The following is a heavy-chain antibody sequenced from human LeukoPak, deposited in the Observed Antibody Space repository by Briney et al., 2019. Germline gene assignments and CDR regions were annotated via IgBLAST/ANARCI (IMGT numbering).Heavy chain of an antibody. CDR2: MNPNSGNT. D-gene: IGHD2-2*01. Sequence: GASVKVSCKASVYTFTSYDINWVRQATGQGLEWMGWMNPNSGNTGYAQKFQGRVTMTRNTSISTAYMELSSLRSEDTAVYYCARMLVVPAANRYNWFDPWGQGTLVTVSS. CDR1: VYTFTSYD. J-gene: IGHJ5*02. V-gene: IGHV1-8*01. CDR3: ARMLVVPAANRYNWFDP.